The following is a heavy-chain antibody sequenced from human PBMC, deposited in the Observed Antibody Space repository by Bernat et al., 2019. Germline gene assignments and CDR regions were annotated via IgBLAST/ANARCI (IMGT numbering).Heavy chain of an antibody. D-gene: IGHD4-17*01. CDR2: IIPIFGTA. J-gene: IGHJ2*01. CDR3: ARSGLRYGDYAYGYLDR. CDR1: AGTFSSYA. Sequence: QVQLVQSGAEVKKPGSSVKVSCKASAGTFSSYAISWVRQAPGQGLEWMGGIIPIFGTANYAQKFQGRVTITADKSTSTAYMELSSLRSEDTAGDYCARSGLRYGDYAYGYLDRWGRGTLVTVSS. V-gene: IGHV1-69*06.